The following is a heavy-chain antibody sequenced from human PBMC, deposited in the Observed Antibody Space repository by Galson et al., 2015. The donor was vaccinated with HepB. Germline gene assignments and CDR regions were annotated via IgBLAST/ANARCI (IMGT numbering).Heavy chain of an antibody. CDR3: AKDSSGYSRLFDS. D-gene: IGHD3-22*01. V-gene: IGHV3-30*18. CDR2: ISYNGGNE. CDR1: GFTFSTYG. J-gene: IGHJ4*02. Sequence: SLRLSCAASGFTFSTYGMHWVRQAPGKGLEWVALISYNGGNEYYADSVKGRFTISRDNSKNTLYLQMNSLRADDTAVYYCAKDSSGYSRLFDSWGLGTLVTVSS.